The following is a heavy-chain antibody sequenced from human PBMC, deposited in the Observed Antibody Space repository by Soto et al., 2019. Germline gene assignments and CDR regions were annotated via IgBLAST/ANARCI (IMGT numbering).Heavy chain of an antibody. Sequence: SVKVSCKASGGTFSSYTISWVRQAPGQGPEWMGRIIPILGIANYAQKFQGRVTITADKSTSTAYMELSSLRSEDTAVYYCARGSVAARDYWGQGTLVTVSS. D-gene: IGHD6-6*01. V-gene: IGHV1-69*02. CDR3: ARGSVAARDY. J-gene: IGHJ4*02. CDR1: GGTFSSYT. CDR2: IIPILGIA.